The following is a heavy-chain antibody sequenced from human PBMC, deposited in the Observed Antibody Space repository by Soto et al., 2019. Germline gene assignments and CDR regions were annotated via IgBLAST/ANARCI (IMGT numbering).Heavy chain of an antibody. CDR3: ARGGYSSGYYYSSDS. Sequence: QVQLVQSGAEVKKPGASVKVSCKASGYTFPNYVIHWVRQAPGQRLECMGWINVASGNTKYSQSFQGRVTITRDTSASTAYMELSSLTSQDTAVYHCARGGYSSGYYYSSDSWGQGTLVTVSS. V-gene: IGHV1-3*01. D-gene: IGHD2-15*01. CDR1: GYTFPNYV. CDR2: INVASGNT. J-gene: IGHJ4*02.